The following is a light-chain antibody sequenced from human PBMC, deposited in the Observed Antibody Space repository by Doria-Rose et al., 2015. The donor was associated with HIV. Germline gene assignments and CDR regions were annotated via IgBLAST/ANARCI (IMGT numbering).Light chain of an antibody. CDR2: DES. CDR1: QSFSSTY. J-gene: IGKJ1*01. CDR3: HQYGTSWT. V-gene: IGKV3-20*01. Sequence: EIVLTQSPGTLSLSPGERATLSCRASQSFSSTYLAWYQQKPGQAPSLLIYDESTRATGIPDRFSASGSETDSTLAINRLEPEDFALYYCHQYGTSWTFGQGTKVEI.